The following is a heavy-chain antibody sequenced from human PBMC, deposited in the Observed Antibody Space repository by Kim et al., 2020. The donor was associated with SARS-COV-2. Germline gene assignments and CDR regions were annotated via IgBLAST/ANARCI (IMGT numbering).Heavy chain of an antibody. CDR3: ARATLWGSQRSNWFDP. V-gene: IGHV4-59*01. Sequence: SLNRRVPISVDTSKNQFSLKLSSVTAADTAVYYCARATLWGSQRSNWFDPWGQGTLVTVSS. J-gene: IGHJ5*02. D-gene: IGHD3-16*01.